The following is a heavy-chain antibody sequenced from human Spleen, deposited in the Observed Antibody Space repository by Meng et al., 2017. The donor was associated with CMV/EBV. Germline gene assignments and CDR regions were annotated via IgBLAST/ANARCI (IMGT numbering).Heavy chain of an antibody. CDR3: ARGGFWSGQDAFDI. CDR1: GYTFTTYH. D-gene: IGHD3-3*01. CDR2: ISGNSGGT. J-gene: IGHJ3*02. V-gene: IGHV1-2*02. Sequence: ASVKVSCKTSGYTFTTYHISWVRQAPGQGLEWMGWISGNSGGTKYAQKFQGRVTLTRDRSITTASLELSGLRSDDTAVYYCARGGFWSGQDAFDIWGQGTMVTVSS.